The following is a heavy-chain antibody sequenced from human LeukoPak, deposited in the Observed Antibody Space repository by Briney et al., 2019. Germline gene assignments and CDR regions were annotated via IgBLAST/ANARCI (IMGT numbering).Heavy chain of an antibody. Sequence: SETLSLTCTVSGGSISSYCWSWFRQPPGKGLEWIGYIYYSGSTNYNPSLKSRVTISVDTSKNQFSLKLSSVTAADTAVYYCASSRKGYFQHWGQGTLVTVSS. CDR1: GGSISSYC. J-gene: IGHJ1*01. CDR2: IYYSGST. V-gene: IGHV4-59*01. CDR3: ASSRKGYFQH.